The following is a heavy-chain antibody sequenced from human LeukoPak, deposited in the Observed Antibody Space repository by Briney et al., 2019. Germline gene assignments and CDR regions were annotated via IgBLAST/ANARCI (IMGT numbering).Heavy chain of an antibody. D-gene: IGHD6-13*01. CDR2: IETGGAST. CDR3: ARDLAVAD. CDR1: GFTFSSYG. Sequence: GGTLRLSCAASGFTFSSYGMSWVRRAPGKGLEWVSAIETGGASTYYADSVKGRFSISRDNSKNTLYLQMNSLRAEDTAVYYCARDLAVADWGQGTLVTVSS. V-gene: IGHV3-23*01. J-gene: IGHJ4*02.